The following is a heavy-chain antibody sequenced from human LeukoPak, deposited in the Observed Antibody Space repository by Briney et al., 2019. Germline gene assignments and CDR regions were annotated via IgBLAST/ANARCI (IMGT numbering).Heavy chain of an antibody. V-gene: IGHV3-64D*09. J-gene: IGHJ1*01. Sequence: GESLRLSCSASGFNFSSYAMHWVRQPPGKGLEYVSAIRSNGGSTYYADSVKGRFTISRDNSKNTLYLQMSSLRAEDTAVYYCVKVEYCSGGSCYFGYFQHWGQGTLVTVSS. D-gene: IGHD2-15*01. CDR3: VKVEYCSGGSCYFGYFQH. CDR1: GFNFSSYA. CDR2: IRSNGGST.